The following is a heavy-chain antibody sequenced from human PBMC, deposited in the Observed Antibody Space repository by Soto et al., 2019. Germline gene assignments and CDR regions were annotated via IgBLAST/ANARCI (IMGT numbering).Heavy chain of an antibody. CDR2: IIPILGIA. CDR3: ARSNIVVVPAAKGGYNWFDP. Sequence: SVKVSCKASGGTFSSYTISWVRQAPGQGLEWMGRIIPILGIANYAQKFQGRVTITADKSTSTAYMELSSLRSEDTAVYYCARSNIVVVPAAKGGYNWFDPWGQGTLVTVSS. CDR1: GGTFSSYT. V-gene: IGHV1-69*02. D-gene: IGHD2-2*01. J-gene: IGHJ5*02.